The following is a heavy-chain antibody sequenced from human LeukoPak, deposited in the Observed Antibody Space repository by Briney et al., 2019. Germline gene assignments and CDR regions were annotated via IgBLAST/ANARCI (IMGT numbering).Heavy chain of an antibody. CDR3: ARVGIAAAGNWFDP. V-gene: IGHV1-18*01. D-gene: IGHD6-13*01. J-gene: IGHJ5*02. CDR2: ISAYNGNT. CDR1: GYTFTSYG. Sequence: RRASVKVSCKASGYTFTSYGISWVRQAPGQGLEWMGWISAYNGNTNYAQKLQGRVTMTTDTSTSTAYMELRSLRSDDTAVYYCARVGIAAAGNWFDPWGQGTLVTVSS.